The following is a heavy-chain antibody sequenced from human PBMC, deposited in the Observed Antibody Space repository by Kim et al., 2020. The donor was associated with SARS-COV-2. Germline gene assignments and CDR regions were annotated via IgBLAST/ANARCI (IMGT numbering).Heavy chain of an antibody. CDR1: GFTFSFYG. D-gene: IGHD3-9*01. CDR3: AKDRGLRYFDWLLDAFAI. Sequence: GGSLRLSCAASGFTFSFYGMHWVRQAPGKGLEWVAVIWYDGSNKYYADSVKGRFTISRDNSKNTLYLQMNSLRAEDTAVYYCAKDRGLRYFDWLLDAFAIWGQGTMVTVSS. CDR2: IWYDGSNK. V-gene: IGHV3-33*06. J-gene: IGHJ3*02.